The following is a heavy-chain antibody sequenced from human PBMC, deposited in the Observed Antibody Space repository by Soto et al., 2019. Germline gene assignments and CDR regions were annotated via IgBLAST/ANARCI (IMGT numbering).Heavy chain of an antibody. Sequence: SDTLSLTCAVYGGSFSVYYWNWIRQPPGKGLEWIGEINHSGSTNYNPSLKSRVTISVDTSKNQFSLKLSSVTAADTAVYFCVMSPGWYKIDSWGQGILVTVSS. CDR3: VMSPGWYKIDS. CDR1: GGSFSVYY. J-gene: IGHJ4*02. CDR2: INHSGST. V-gene: IGHV4-34*01. D-gene: IGHD6-19*01.